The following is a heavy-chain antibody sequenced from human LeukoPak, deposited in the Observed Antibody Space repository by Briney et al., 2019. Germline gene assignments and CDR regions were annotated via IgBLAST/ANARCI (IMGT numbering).Heavy chain of an antibody. D-gene: IGHD6-19*01. Sequence: SETLSLTCTVSGGSINSGSYYWSWIRQPAGKGLEWIGRIYTSGSTNYNPSLKSRVTISVDTSKNQFSLKLSSVTAADTAVYYCARVVYSGGWYLDYWGQGTLVTVSS. CDR1: GGSINSGSYY. CDR3: ARVVYSGGWYLDY. CDR2: IYTSGST. J-gene: IGHJ4*02. V-gene: IGHV4-61*02.